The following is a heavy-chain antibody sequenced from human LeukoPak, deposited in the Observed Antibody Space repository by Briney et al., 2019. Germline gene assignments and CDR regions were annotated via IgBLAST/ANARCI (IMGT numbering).Heavy chain of an antibody. CDR1: GFTFSNYW. CDR2: IKQDGSEK. D-gene: IGHD2-2*01. Sequence: TGGSLRLSCAASGFTFSNYWMSCVRQAPGKGLEWVANIKQDGSEKYYVDSVKGRFTISRDNAKNSLYLQMNSLRAEDTAVYYCARDSSVTSCCSGGNYWGQGALVTVSS. CDR3: ARDSSVTSCCSGGNY. J-gene: IGHJ4*02. V-gene: IGHV3-7*04.